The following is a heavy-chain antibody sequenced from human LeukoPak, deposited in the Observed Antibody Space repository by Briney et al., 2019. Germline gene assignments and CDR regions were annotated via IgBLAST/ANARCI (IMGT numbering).Heavy chain of an antibody. CDR2: INPNSGGT. J-gene: IGHJ5*02. D-gene: IGHD2-21*01. CDR3: ARDAFVSYRGRNCPPHNWFDP. V-gene: IGHV1-2*02. Sequence: ASVKVSCKASGYPFTRYYMHWVPQAPGQGLEWMGSINPNSGGTNYAQKFRGRVTMTRDTSISAAYMELSRLRSDDTAVYYWARDAFVSYRGRNCPPHNWFDPWVQGTLVTVSS. CDR1: GYPFTRYY.